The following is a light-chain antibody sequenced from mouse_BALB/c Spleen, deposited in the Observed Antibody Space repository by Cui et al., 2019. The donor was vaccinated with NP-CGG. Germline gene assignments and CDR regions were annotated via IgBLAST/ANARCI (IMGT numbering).Light chain of an antibody. CDR2: GIN. CDR3: VLWYSNHWV. V-gene: IGLV1*01. J-gene: IGLJ1*01. CDR1: TGAVTASNY. Sequence: QAVVTQESALTTSPGETVTLTCRSNTGAVTASNYANWVQEKPDHLFTGLIGGINNRAPGVPARFSGSLIGDKAALTITGTQTEDEAIYFCVLWYSNHWVFGGGTKLTVL.